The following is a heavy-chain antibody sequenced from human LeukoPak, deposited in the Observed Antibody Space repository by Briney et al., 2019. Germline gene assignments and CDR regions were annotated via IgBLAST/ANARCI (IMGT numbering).Heavy chain of an antibody. CDR1: IGSISSYY. CDR2: IYYGGST. CDR3: AGAFYYGSGIGY. D-gene: IGHD3-10*01. J-gene: IGHJ4*02. Sequence: SETLSLTCTVSIGSISSYYWSWIRQPPGKGLEWIGYIYYGGSTNYNPSLNRRVSMSLDTSKKQFSLKLNSVTAADTAVYYCAGAFYYGSGIGYWGQGTLVTVSS. V-gene: IGHV4-59*01.